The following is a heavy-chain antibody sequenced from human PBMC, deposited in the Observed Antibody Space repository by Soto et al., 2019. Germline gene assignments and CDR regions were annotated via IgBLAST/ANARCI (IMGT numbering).Heavy chain of an antibody. CDR1: GFTFSSST. Sequence: EVQLVESGGGLVKPGGSLRLSCAASGFTFSSSTMTWVRQAPGKGLEWVSSISSTSSYIYYADSLKGRFTISRDNAKNSLYPQMNSLRDEDTAVYHCARGRLSTGWYDFWGQGTLVTVSP. V-gene: IGHV3-21*01. J-gene: IGHJ4*02. D-gene: IGHD6-19*01. CDR2: ISSTSSYI. CDR3: ARGRLSTGWYDF.